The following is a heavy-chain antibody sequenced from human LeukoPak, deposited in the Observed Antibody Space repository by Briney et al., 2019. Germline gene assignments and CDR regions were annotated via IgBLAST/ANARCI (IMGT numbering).Heavy chain of an antibody. CDR3: ANLDGDQGSYYYDFSMDV. D-gene: IGHD4-17*01. CDR2: ISSSGGTT. J-gene: IGHJ6*02. Sequence: AGSLTLSCAASGFTFSSYAMSWIRQPPGKGLEWVSAISSSGGTTDYAHSVKGRFTVSRDNHKNTLYLQMNSLRAEDTAVYYWANLDGDQGSYYYDFSMDVWGQGTTVSVSS. CDR1: GFTFSSYA. V-gene: IGHV3-23*01.